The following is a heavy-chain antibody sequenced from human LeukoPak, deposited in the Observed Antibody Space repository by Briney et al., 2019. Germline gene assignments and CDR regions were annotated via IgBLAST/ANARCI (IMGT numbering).Heavy chain of an antibody. CDR2: VSGSGDNT. V-gene: IGHV3-23*01. J-gene: IGHJ4*02. Sequence: GGSLRLSCAASGFTFNNYAMTWVRQAPGKGLEWVSVVSGSGDNTNYADSVKGRFTTSRDNSKNTLFLQMNSLRAEDTAIYYCAKYGPQDSGSSHFDYWGQGALVTVSS. D-gene: IGHD1-26*01. CDR3: AKYGPQDSGSSHFDY. CDR1: GFTFNNYA.